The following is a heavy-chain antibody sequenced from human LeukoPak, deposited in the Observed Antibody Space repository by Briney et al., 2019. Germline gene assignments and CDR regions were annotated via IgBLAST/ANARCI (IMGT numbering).Heavy chain of an antibody. CDR3: ARDRSNWNYGLDYYYGMDV. Sequence: GASVKVSCKASGYTFTGYYMHWVRQAPGQGLEGMGWINPNSGGTNYAQKFQGRVTMTRDTSISTAYMELSRLRSDDTAVYYCARDRSNWNYGLDYYYGMDVWGQGTTVTVSS. J-gene: IGHJ6*02. CDR1: GYTFTGYY. D-gene: IGHD1-7*01. CDR2: INPNSGGT. V-gene: IGHV1-2*02.